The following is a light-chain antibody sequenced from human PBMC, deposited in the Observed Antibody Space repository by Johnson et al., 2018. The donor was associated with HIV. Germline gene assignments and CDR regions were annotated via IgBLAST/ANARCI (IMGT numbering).Light chain of an antibody. CDR1: SSNIGNNY. Sequence: QSVLTQPPSVSAAPGQKVTISCSGSSSNIGNNYVSWYQQFPGTAPKLLIYENNKRPSGIPDRFSGSKSGTSATLAITGLQTGDEADYYGGTWESSLTVVVLGTGTKVTVL. CDR2: ENN. V-gene: IGLV1-51*02. CDR3: GTWESSLTVVV. J-gene: IGLJ1*01.